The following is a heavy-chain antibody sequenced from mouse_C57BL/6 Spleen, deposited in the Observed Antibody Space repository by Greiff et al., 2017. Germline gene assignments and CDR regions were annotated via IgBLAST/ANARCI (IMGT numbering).Heavy chain of an antibody. CDR3: ASNWDGFAY. D-gene: IGHD4-1*02. V-gene: IGHV5-6*01. CDR1: GFTFSSYG. CDR2: ISSGGSYT. J-gene: IGHJ3*01. Sequence: EVQLQESGGDLVKPGGSLKLSCAASGFTFSSYGMSWVRQTPDKRLEWVATISSGGSYTYYPDSVKGRFTISRDNAKNTLYLQMSSLKSEYTAMYYCASNWDGFAYWGQGTLITVSA.